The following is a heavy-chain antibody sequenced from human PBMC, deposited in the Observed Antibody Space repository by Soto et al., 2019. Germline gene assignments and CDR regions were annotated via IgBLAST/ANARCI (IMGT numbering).Heavy chain of an antibody. Sequence: GESLKISCKGSGYSFAGYWITWVRQKPGKGLEWMGRIDPSDSQTYYSPSFRGHVTISVDKTLNTAYLQWDSLKASDTAMYYCAGPLFKYGDFRHFSYWGQGTQVTVSS. CDR2: IDPSDSQT. J-gene: IGHJ4*02. D-gene: IGHD4-17*01. CDR1: GYSFAGYW. CDR3: AGPLFKYGDFRHFSY. V-gene: IGHV5-10-1*01.